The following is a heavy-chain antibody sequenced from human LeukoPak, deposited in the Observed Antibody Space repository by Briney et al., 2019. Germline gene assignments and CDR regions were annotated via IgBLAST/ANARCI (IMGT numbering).Heavy chain of an antibody. J-gene: IGHJ4*02. CDR1: GFTFSSYW. CDR2: TNSDGSST. D-gene: IGHD2-21*02. Sequence: GGSLRLSCAASGFTFSSYWMHWVRQAPGKGLVWVSRTNSDGSSTSYADSVKGRFTISRDNAKNTLYLQMNSLRAEDTAVYYCARSKGDCGGDCTYYFDYWGQGTLVTVSS. CDR3: ARSKGDCGGDCTYYFDY. V-gene: IGHV3-74*01.